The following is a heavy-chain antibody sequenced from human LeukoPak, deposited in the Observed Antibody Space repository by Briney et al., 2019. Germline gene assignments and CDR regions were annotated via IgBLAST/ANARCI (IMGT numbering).Heavy chain of an antibody. CDR2: INPHSGGT. D-gene: IGHD3-9*01. CDR3: AKAPKGNYDILTGFNFDY. Sequence: ASVKVSCKASGYTFTDYYIHWVRQAPGQGLEWMGCINPHSGGTNYAPKFQGRVTLTRDTSIRTGYMELSRLRSDDTAVYYCAKAPKGNYDILTGFNFDYWGQGTLVTVSS. V-gene: IGHV1-2*02. J-gene: IGHJ4*02. CDR1: GYTFTDYY.